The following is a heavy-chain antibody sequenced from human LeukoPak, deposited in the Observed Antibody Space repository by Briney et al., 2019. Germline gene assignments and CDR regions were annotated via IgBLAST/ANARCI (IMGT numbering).Heavy chain of an antibody. V-gene: IGHV4-39*01. CDR3: ASHRATTR. CDR2: IYYSGST. D-gene: IGHD4-17*01. CDR1: GGSISSSSYY. J-gene: IGHJ4*02. Sequence: SETLSLTCTVSGGSISSSSYYWGWLGQPPGKGLEWIGSIYYSGSTYYNPSLKSRVTISVDTSKNQFSLKLSSVTAADTAVYYCASHRATTRWGQGTLVTVSS.